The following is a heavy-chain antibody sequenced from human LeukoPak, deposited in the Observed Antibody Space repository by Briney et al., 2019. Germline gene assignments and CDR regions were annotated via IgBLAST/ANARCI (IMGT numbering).Heavy chain of an antibody. D-gene: IGHD3-3*01. V-gene: IGHV1-69*05. CDR3: ARVLGRRIFWSGSGDPAYYMDV. CDR2: IIPIFGTA. Sequence: ASVKVSCKASGGTFSSYAISWVRQAPGQGLEWMGGIIPIFGTANYAQKFQGRVTITTDESTSTAYMELSSLRSEDTAVYYCARVLGRRIFWSGSGDPAYYMDVWGKGTTVTVSS. CDR1: GGTFSSYA. J-gene: IGHJ6*03.